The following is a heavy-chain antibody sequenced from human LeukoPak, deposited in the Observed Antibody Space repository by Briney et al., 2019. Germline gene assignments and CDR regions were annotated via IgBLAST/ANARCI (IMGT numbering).Heavy chain of an antibody. D-gene: IGHD3-10*01. CDR3: ETYGSGNFRFDY. CDR2: IYYSGST. J-gene: IGHJ4*02. V-gene: IGHV4-59*08. Sequence: SETLSLTCTVSGGSISSYYWSWIRQPPGKGLEWIGYIYYSGSTNYNPSLKSRVTISVDTSKNQFSLKLSSVTAADTAVYYRETYGSGNFRFDYWGQGTLVTVSS. CDR1: GGSISSYY.